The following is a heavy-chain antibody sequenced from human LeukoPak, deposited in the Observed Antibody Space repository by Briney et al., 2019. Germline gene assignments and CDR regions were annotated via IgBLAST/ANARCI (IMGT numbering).Heavy chain of an antibody. CDR1: GGSISSSNW. CDR2: IYHSGST. CDR3: ARVVTTVPRGWFDP. J-gene: IGHJ5*02. V-gene: IGHV4-4*02. Sequence: SETLSLTCAVSGGSISSSNWWSWVRQPPGKGLEWIGEIYHSGSTNYNPSLKSRVTISVDKSKNQFSLKLSSVTAADTAVYYCARVVTTVPRGWFDPWGQGTLVTVSS. D-gene: IGHD4-11*01.